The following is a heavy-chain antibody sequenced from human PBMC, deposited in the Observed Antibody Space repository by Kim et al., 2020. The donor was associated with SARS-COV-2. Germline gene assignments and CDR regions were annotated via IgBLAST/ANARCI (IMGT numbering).Heavy chain of an antibody. J-gene: IGHJ4*02. Sequence: GGSLRLSCAASGFTVSSNYMSWVRQAPGKGLEWVSVIYSGGSTYYADSVKGRFTISRDNSKNTLYLQMNSLRAEDTAVYYCARGSSGYYDILTGFDYWGQGTLVTVSS. D-gene: IGHD3-9*01. V-gene: IGHV3-53*01. CDR3: ARGSSGYYDILTGFDY. CDR1: GFTVSSNY. CDR2: IYSGGST.